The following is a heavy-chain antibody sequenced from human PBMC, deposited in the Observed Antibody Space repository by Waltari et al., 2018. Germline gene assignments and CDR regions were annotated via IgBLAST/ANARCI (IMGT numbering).Heavy chain of an antibody. Sequence: QLQLQESGPRLVKASETLSLICSVSGGAISTYNYYWGWIRQPPGKGLEWIGNFCYSGSASYNRSLKIRVTSALDTASNEFSLKVVSVTAADTAVYYCARHTLDRMVLQGLTHYFYGMDVWGQGTPVTVSS. D-gene: IGHD3-10*01. J-gene: IGHJ6*02. CDR1: GGAISTYNYY. CDR2: FCYSGSA. V-gene: IGHV4-39*01. CDR3: ARHTLDRMVLQGLTHYFYGMDV.